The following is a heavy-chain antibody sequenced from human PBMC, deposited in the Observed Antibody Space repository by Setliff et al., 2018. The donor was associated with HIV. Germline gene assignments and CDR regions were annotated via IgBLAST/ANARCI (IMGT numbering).Heavy chain of an antibody. CDR2: SGNGGII. Sequence: LRLSCEASGFPLSAYAFSWVRQAPGKGLEWVSISGNGGIIVYTDSVKGRFTMSRDNSKNTLFLVLTSLRPEDTTVYSCAKQVSGYFDYWGQGALVTVSS. D-gene: IGHD3-10*01. CDR1: GFPLSAYA. J-gene: IGHJ4*02. CDR3: AKQVSGYFDY. V-gene: IGHV3-23*01.